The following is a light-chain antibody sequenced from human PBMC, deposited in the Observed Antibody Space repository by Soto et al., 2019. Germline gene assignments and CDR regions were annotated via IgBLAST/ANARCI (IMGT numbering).Light chain of an antibody. CDR3: QQLDRYPFT. CDR2: SAS. Sequence: DIQLTQSPSFLSASVGDRVTITCRASLDIRGYLAWYQQKPGKVPRLLIYSASTLQGGVPSRFSGSGSGTEVTLTISSLQPEDLASYYCQQLDRYPFTFGGGTKVEIK. J-gene: IGKJ4*01. CDR1: LDIRGY. V-gene: IGKV1-9*01.